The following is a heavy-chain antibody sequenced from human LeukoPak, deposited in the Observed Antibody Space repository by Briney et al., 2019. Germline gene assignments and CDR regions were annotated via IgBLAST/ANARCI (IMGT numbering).Heavy chain of an antibody. Sequence: PSETLSLTCTVSGGSISSRPYYCGWVRQPPGQGLEWIRSISYSGSTHYNPSLKSRVTISVDTSRNHFSLRLSSVTAADTAVYYCATLEIGDYYFDYWGQGTLVTVSS. CDR3: ATLEIGDYYFDY. D-gene: IGHD3-16*01. V-gene: IGHV4-39*01. CDR2: ISYSGST. CDR1: GGSISSRPYY. J-gene: IGHJ4*02.